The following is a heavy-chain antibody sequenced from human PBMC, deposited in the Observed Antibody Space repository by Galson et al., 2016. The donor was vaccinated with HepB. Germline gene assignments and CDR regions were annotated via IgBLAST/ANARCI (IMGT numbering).Heavy chain of an antibody. J-gene: IGHJ3*02. D-gene: IGHD1-26*01. Sequence: SVKVSCKASGYTFTGYYLHWVRQAPGQGLEWMGWINPNSGGTKYAQKFQGWVTMTRDTSISTAYMELSRLKSDDTAVYYCARDNSGAFDIWGQGTMVTVSS. CDR1: GYTFTGYY. V-gene: IGHV1-2*04. CDR2: INPNSGGT. CDR3: ARDNSGAFDI.